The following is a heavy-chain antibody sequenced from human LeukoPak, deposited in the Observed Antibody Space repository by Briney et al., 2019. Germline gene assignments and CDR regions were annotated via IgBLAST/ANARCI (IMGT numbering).Heavy chain of an antibody. D-gene: IGHD3-22*01. J-gene: IGHJ4*02. CDR2: ISSSSSYI. CDR3: ARDDDSSEAIDY. Sequence: GGSLRLSCAASGFTFSSYSMNWVRQAPGKGLEWVSSISSSSSYIYYADSVKGRFTISRDSAKNSLYLQMNSLRAEDTAVYYCARDDDSSEAIDYWGQGTLVTVSS. V-gene: IGHV3-21*01. CDR1: GFTFSSYS.